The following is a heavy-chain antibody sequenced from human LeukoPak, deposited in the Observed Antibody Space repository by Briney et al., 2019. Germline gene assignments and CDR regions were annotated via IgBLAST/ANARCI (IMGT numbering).Heavy chain of an antibody. Sequence: PGGSLRLSCAASGFTFSSYSINWVRQAPGKGLEWVSHISSSSSIIYYADSVKGRFTISRDNAKNSLYLQMNSLRAEDTAVYYCARGLSRRFDYWGQGTLVTVSS. CDR1: GFTFSSYS. CDR3: ARGLSRRFDY. V-gene: IGHV3-48*01. CDR2: ISSSSSII. J-gene: IGHJ4*02.